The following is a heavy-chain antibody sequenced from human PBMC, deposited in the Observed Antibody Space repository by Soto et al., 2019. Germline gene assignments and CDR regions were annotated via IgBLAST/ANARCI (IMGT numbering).Heavy chain of an antibody. D-gene: IGHD3-10*01. CDR2: IKSKTDGGTT. CDR3: TTDPQGSYYYYMDV. J-gene: IGHJ6*03. V-gene: IGHV3-15*01. CDR1: GFTFSNAW. Sequence: GGSLRLSCAASGFTFSNAWMSWVRQAPGKGLEWVGRIKSKTDGGTTDYAAPVKGRFTISRDDSKNTLYLQMNSMKTEDTAVYYWTTDPQGSYYYYMDVWGKGTTVTVSS.